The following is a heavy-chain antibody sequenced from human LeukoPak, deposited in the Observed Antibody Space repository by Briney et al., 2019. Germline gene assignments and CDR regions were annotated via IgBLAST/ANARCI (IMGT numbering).Heavy chain of an antibody. CDR3: ARKGDGYNYYFDY. J-gene: IGHJ4*02. V-gene: IGHV4-39*01. D-gene: IGHD5-24*01. CDR2: IYYSGST. Sequence: PSETLSLTCTVSGGSISSSSYYWGWIRQPPGKELEWIGSIYYSGSTYYNPSLKSRVTISVDTSKNQFSLKLSSVTAADTAVYYCARKGDGYNYYFDYWGQGTLVTVSS. CDR1: GGSISSSSYY.